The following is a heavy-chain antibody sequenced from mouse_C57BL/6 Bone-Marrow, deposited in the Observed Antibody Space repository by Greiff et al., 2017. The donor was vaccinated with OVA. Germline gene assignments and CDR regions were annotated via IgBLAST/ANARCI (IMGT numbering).Heavy chain of an antibody. J-gene: IGHJ4*01. CDR2: IHPNSGST. V-gene: IGHV1-64*01. D-gene: IGHD2-2*01. CDR3: ERDGYGYDGLYAMDY. CDR1: GYTFTSYW. Sequence: QVQLQQSGAELVKPGASVKLSCKASGYTFTSYWMHWVKQRPGQGLEWIGMIHPNSGSTNYNEKFKSKATLTVDKSSSTAYMQLSSLTSEDSAVYDCERDGYGYDGLYAMDYWGQGTSVTVSS.